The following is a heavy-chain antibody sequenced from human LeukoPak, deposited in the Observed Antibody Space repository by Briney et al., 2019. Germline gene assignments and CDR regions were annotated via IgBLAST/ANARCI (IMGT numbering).Heavy chain of an antibody. CDR2: INLNSGDT. J-gene: IGHJ5*02. D-gene: IGHD3-9*01. CDR1: GYTFTDYY. CDR3: ARSYFDVLTNYYMWLAP. V-gene: IGHV1-2*02. Sequence: ASVNVSCKASGYTFTDYYIHWVRQAPGQGLEWMGWINLNSGDTYYAQNFQDRVTMTGDTSISTAYLELSSLRYDDTAVFYCARSYFDVLTNYYMWLAPWGQGTLVTVSS.